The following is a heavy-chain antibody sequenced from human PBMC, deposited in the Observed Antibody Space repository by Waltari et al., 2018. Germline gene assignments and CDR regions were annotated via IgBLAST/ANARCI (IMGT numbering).Heavy chain of an antibody. Sequence: EVQLLESGGGLVQPGGSLRLSCAASGFTFSSYAMSWVRQAPGTGLGWVSAISGSGGSTYYADSVKGRFTISRDNSKNTLYLQMNSLRAEDTAVYYCAKDRVLGYCSGGSCYNAPFDYWGQGTLVTVSS. CDR2: ISGSGGST. J-gene: IGHJ4*02. CDR1: GFTFSSYA. D-gene: IGHD2-15*01. V-gene: IGHV3-23*01. CDR3: AKDRVLGYCSGGSCYNAPFDY.